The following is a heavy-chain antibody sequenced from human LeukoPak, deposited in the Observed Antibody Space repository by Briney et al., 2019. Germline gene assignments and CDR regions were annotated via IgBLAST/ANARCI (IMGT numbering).Heavy chain of an antibody. CDR1: GYSISSGYY. D-gene: IGHD2-15*01. CDR3: ARGRLDGSYYFDY. Sequence: SETLSLICTVSGYSISSGYYCTWIRQTPGKGLEWIGSVHNTGKTYYNPSLNSRVTISVDTPQIQFSLKLASVTAADTALYYCARGRLDGSYYFDYWGQGALVTVSS. J-gene: IGHJ4*02. CDR2: VHNTGKT. V-gene: IGHV4-38-2*02.